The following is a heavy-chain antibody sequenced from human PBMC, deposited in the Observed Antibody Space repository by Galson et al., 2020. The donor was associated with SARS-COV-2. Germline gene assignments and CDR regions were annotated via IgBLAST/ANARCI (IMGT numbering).Heavy chain of an antibody. Sequence: GGSLRLSCAASGFTFSSYAMSWVRQAPGKGLEWVSAISGSGGSTYYADSVKGRFTISRDNSKNTLYLQMNSLRAEDTAVYYCAKAAQGTILGVVISYCYFYLWGRGPLVTVSS. V-gene: IGHV3-23*01. D-gene: IGHD3-3*01. CDR3: AKAAQGTILGVVISYCYFYL. J-gene: IGHJ2*01. CDR1: GFTFSSYA. CDR2: ISGSGGST.